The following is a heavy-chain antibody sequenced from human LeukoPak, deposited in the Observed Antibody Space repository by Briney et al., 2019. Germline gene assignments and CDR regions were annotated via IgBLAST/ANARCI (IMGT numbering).Heavy chain of an antibody. J-gene: IGHJ4*02. Sequence: PGGSLRLSCAASGFTFSSYSMNWVRQAPGKGLEWVSSISSSSSYIYYADSVKGRFTISRDNAKNSLYLQMNSLRAEDTAVYYRTTPPLGDSSGYYPPGWGQGTLVTVSS. CDR3: TTPPLGDSSGYYPPG. CDR1: GFTFSSYS. V-gene: IGHV3-21*01. D-gene: IGHD3-22*01. CDR2: ISSSSSYI.